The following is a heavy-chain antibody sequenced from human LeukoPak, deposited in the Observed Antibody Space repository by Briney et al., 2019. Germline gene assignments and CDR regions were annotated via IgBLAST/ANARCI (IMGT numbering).Heavy chain of an antibody. D-gene: IGHD2-21*02. CDR2: INSDGSNT. CDR1: VFTFSSYW. V-gene: IGHV3-74*01. CDR3: ARAFEAYCGGDCVARAFDI. Sequence: GGSLRLSCAASVFTFSSYWMHWVRQAPGKGLVWVSRINSDGSNTSYANSVKGRFTISRDNAKNTLYLQMNSLRAEDTAVYYCARAFEAYCGGDCVARAFDIWGQGTMVTVSS. J-gene: IGHJ3*02.